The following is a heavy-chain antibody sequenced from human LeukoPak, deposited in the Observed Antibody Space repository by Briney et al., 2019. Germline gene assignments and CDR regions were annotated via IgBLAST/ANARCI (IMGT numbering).Heavy chain of an antibody. D-gene: IGHD3-22*01. CDR1: GGSISSSSYY. CDR3: ARLGYYDSSAPLMDV. Sequence: SETLSLTCTVSGGSISSSSYYWGWIRQPPGKGLEWIGSIYYSGSTYYNPSLKSRVTISVDTSKNQFSLKLSSVTAADTAVYYYARLGYYDSSAPLMDVWGKGTTVTVSS. V-gene: IGHV4-39*01. J-gene: IGHJ6*04. CDR2: IYYSGST.